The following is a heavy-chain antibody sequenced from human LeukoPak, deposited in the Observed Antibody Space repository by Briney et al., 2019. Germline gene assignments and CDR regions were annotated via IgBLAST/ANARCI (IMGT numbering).Heavy chain of an antibody. D-gene: IGHD6-6*01. CDR2: ISPNSGGT. CDR1: GYTFTVYY. CDR3: ARYGDSSSSGFDY. V-gene: IGHV1-2*02. Sequence: ASVTVSCKASGYTFTVYYMHWVRQAPGQGLEWMGWISPNSGGTKNAQKFQGRVTMTRDTSISTAYMELSSLRSDDTAVYYCARYGDSSSSGFDYWGQGTLVTVSS. J-gene: IGHJ4*02.